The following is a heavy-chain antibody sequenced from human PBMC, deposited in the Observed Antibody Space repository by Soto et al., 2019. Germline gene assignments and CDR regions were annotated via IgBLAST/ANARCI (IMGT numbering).Heavy chain of an antibody. V-gene: IGHV3-7*01. CDR2: IKQDGSEK. J-gene: IGHJ6*02. D-gene: IGHD4-4*01. Sequence: PGGSLRLSCAASGFTFSSYWMSWVRQAPGKGLEWVANIKQDGSEKYYVDSVKGRFTISRDNAKNSLYLQMNSLRAEDTAVYYCTTRMTTVTINYYYYYGMDVWGQGTTVTVS. CDR3: TTRMTTVTINYYYYYGMDV. CDR1: GFTFSSYW.